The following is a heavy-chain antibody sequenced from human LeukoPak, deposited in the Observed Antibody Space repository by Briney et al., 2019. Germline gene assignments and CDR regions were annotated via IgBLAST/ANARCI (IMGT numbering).Heavy chain of an antibody. V-gene: IGHV2-5*01. CDR3: AHKGRGSGSYTM. Sequence: ESGPTLVNPTQTLTLTCTFSGFSLSTTGVAVAWIRQPPGKALEWFAVTYWNNDKSYSPSLKNRLTITQDTSKNQVILIMANMDPVDTGTYYCAHKGRGSGSYTMWGQGTLVTVSS. CDR1: GFSLSTTGVA. J-gene: IGHJ4*02. CDR2: TYWNNDK. D-gene: IGHD3-10*01.